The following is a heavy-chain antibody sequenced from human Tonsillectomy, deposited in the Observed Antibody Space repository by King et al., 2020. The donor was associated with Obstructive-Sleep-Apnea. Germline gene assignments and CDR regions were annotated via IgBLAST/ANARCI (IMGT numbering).Heavy chain of an antibody. CDR3: ARFSYSDYGSGSLGS. CDR2: INHRGST. Sequence: VQLQQWGAGLLKPSETLSLTCAVYVGSFSGYYWSWIRQPPGKGLEWIGEINHRGSTNYNPSLKSRVTISVDTSKNQFSLNLGSVTAADTAVYYCARFSYSDYGSGSLGSWGQGTLVTVSS. CDR1: VGSFSGYY. D-gene: IGHD3-10*01. V-gene: IGHV4-34*01. J-gene: IGHJ4*02.